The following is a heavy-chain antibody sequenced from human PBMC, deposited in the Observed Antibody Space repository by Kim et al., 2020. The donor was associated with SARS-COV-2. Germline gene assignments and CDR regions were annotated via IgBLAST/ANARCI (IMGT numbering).Heavy chain of an antibody. V-gene: IGHV4-4*02. CDR2: IYHSRST. D-gene: IGHD3-16*01. Sequence: SETLSLTCAVSGGSISSSNWWSWVRQPPGKGLEWIGEIYHSRSTNYNPSLKSRVTISVDKSKNQFSLKLSSVTAADTAVYYCARELGDPPIGAFDIWGQGTMVTVSS. CDR1: GGSISSSNW. J-gene: IGHJ3*02. CDR3: ARELGDPPIGAFDI.